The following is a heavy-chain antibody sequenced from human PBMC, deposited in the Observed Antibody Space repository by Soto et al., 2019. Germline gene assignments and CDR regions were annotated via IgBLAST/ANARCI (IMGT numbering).Heavy chain of an antibody. CDR1: GGSVSSGSYY. D-gene: IGHD6-19*01. CDR3: ARGIEGWYQGRYYYGMDV. V-gene: IGHV4-61*01. CDR2: IYYSGST. J-gene: IGHJ6*02. Sequence: QVQLQESGPGLVKPSETLSLTCTVSGGSVSSGSYYWSWIRQPPGKGLEWIGYIYYSGSTNYNPSLKSRVTISVDTSKNQFSLKLSSVTAADTAVYYCARGIEGWYQGRYYYGMDVWGQGXTVTVSS.